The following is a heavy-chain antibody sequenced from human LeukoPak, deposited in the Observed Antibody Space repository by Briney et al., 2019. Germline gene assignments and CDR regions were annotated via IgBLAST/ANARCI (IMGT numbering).Heavy chain of an antibody. V-gene: IGHV3-23*01. CDR1: GFTFDDYA. Sequence: PGRSLRPSCAASGFTFDDYAMHWVRQAPGKGLEWVSGISGSGGSTYYADSVKGRFTISRDNSKNTLYLQMNSLRAEDTAVYYCAKDRLTVTTWVDPWGQGTLVTVSS. CDR3: AKDRLTVTTWVDP. CDR2: ISGSGGST. J-gene: IGHJ5*02. D-gene: IGHD4-17*01.